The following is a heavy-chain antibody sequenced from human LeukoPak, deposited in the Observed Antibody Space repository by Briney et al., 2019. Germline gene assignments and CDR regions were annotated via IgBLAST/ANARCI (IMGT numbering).Heavy chain of an antibody. CDR3: ARQGYDFWSGYYTAFDY. D-gene: IGHD3-3*01. V-gene: IGHV1-18*01. J-gene: IGHJ4*02. CDR2: ISAYNGNT. CDR1: GYTFTSYG. Sequence: ASVKVSCKASGYTFTSYGISWVRQAPGQGLEWMGWISAYNGNTNYAQKLQGRVTMTTDTSTSTAYMELRSPRSDDTAVYYCARQGYDFWSGYYTAFDYWGQGTLVTVSS.